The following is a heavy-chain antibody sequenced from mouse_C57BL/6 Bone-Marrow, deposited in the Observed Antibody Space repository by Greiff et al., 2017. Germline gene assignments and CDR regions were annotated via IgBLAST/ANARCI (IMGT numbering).Heavy chain of an antibody. CDR1: GYTFTSYW. D-gene: IGHD3-2*02. V-gene: IGHV1-55*01. CDR3: ATQTAQAYYFDY. CDR2: IYPGSGST. J-gene: IGHJ2*01. Sequence: VQLQQPGAELVKPGASVKMSCKASGYTFTSYWITWVKQRPGQGLEWIGDIYPGSGSTNYNEKFKSKATLTVDTSSSTAYMQLSSLTSEDSAVYYCATQTAQAYYFDYWGQGTTLTVSS.